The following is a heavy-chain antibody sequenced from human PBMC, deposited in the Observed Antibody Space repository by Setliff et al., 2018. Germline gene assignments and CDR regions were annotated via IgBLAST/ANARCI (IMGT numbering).Heavy chain of an antibody. CDR1: GFTFSTYR. V-gene: IGHV3-33*08. D-gene: IGHD2-15*01. J-gene: IGHJ4*02. Sequence: WVSLRLSCAASGFTFSTYRMHWVRQAPGKGLEWVAVIWDDGGNKYHADSVKGRFTISRDNSKNTLYLQMNSLRPEDTAVYYCARTCSGSGCYAGLESWGQGTPVTVSS. CDR3: ARTCSGSGCYAGLES. CDR2: IWDDGGNK.